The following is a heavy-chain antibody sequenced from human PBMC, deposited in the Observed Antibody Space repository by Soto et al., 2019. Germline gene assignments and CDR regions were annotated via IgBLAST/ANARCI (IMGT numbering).Heavy chain of an antibody. CDR2: IYYSGST. V-gene: IGHV4-59*12. CDR1: GGSISCYY. CDR3: ARAYNWNYDFDY. D-gene: IGHD1-7*01. Sequence: PSETLSLTCTVSGGSISCYYWSWIRQPPGKGLEWIGYIYYSGSTYYNPSLKSRVTISVDRSKNQFSLKLSSVTAADTAVYYCARAYNWNYDFDYWGQGTLVTVSS. J-gene: IGHJ4*02.